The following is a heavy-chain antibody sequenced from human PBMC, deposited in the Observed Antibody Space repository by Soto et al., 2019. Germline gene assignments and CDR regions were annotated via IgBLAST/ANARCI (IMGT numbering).Heavy chain of an antibody. J-gene: IGHJ3*02. CDR2: IWYDGSNK. V-gene: IGHV3-33*01. Sequence: QVQLVESGGGVVQPGRSLRLSCAAAGFTFSSYGMHWVRQAPGKGLEWVAVIWYDGSNKYYADSVKGRFTISRDNSKKTMYLKLNSLRAEDTAVYYCAICDDAFDIWGQGTMVTVSS. CDR3: AICDDAFDI. CDR1: GFTFSSYG.